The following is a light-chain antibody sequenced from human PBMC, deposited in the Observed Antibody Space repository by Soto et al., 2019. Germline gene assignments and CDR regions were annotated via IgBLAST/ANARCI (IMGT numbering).Light chain of an antibody. J-gene: IGLJ2*01. Sequence: SYELTQPPSVSVAPGQTARITCGGTNIGSKSVHWYQQKPGQAPVLVVYDDSDRPSGIPERFSGSNSGNTATLTISRVEAGDEADYYCAAWDVSLNVVVFGGGTKLTVL. CDR2: DDS. CDR3: AAWDVSLNVVV. V-gene: IGLV3-21*02. CDR1: NIGSKS.